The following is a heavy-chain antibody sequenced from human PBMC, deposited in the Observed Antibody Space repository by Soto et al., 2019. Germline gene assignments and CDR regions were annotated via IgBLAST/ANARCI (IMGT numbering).Heavy chain of an antibody. J-gene: IGHJ4*02. CDR1: GFPFSSDA. D-gene: IGHD6-19*01. CDR2: ISGGGGST. V-gene: IGHV3-23*01. CDR3: AKDAQAVARSEIDY. Sequence: PVGSLRLSCAASGFPFSSDAMSWVRQPPGKGLEWVSAISGGGGSTYYADSVKGRFTISRDNSKNTLYLQMNSLRAEDTAVYYCAKDAQAVARSEIDYWGQGSLVTVSS.